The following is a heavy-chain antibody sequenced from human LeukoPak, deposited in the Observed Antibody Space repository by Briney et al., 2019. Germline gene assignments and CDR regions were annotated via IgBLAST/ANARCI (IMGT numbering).Heavy chain of an antibody. CDR2: IYYSGST. D-gene: IGHD4-23*01. V-gene: IGHV4-59*01. CDR3: ARVADYTVVQLNDAFDI. Sequence: SETLSLTCTVSGGSISSYYWSWIRQPPGKGLEWIGYIYYSGSTNYKPSLKSRVTISVDTSKNQFSLKLSSVTAADTAVYYCARVADYTVVQLNDAFDIWGQGTMVTVSS. CDR1: GGSISSYY. J-gene: IGHJ3*02.